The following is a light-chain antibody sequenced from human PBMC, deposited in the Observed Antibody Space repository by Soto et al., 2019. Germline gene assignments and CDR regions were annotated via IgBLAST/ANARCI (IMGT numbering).Light chain of an antibody. CDR3: QSYDSSLSGVV. CDR1: SSNIGAGYD. V-gene: IGLV1-40*01. CDR2: GNS. J-gene: IGLJ2*01. Sequence: QPVLTQPPSVSGAPGRRVTFSCTGRSSNIGAGYDVHWYQQLPGTAPKLLIYGNSNRPSGVPDRFSGSKSGTSASLAITGLQAEDEADYYCQSYDSSLSGVVFGGGTKVTVL.